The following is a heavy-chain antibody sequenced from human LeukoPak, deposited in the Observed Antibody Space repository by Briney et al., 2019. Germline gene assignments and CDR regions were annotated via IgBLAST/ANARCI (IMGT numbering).Heavy chain of an antibody. J-gene: IGHJ4*02. V-gene: IGHV3-64*01. CDR2: ISSNGGST. Sequence: GGSLRLSCAASGFTFSTYAMHWVRQAPGQGLEYVSAISSNGGSTFYTSSVKGRFTISRDNSKNTLYLQMGSLRAEDMAVYYCARAEMGTLFYWGQGTLVTVSS. D-gene: IGHD5-24*01. CDR3: ARAEMGTLFY. CDR1: GFTFSTYA.